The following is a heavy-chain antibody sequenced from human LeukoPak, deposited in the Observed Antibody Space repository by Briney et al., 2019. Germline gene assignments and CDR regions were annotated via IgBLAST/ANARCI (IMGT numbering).Heavy chain of an antibody. Sequence: ASVKVSCKASGYTFTGYYVHWVRQAPGQGLEWMGRINPNSGDTNYAQKFQGRVTMTRDTSISTAYMELSRLRSDDTAVYYWVRDYCGGDCFPDYWGQGTLVTVSP. CDR2: INPNSGDT. J-gene: IGHJ4*02. CDR3: VRDYCGGDCFPDY. CDR1: GYTFTGYY. D-gene: IGHD2-21*02. V-gene: IGHV1-2*06.